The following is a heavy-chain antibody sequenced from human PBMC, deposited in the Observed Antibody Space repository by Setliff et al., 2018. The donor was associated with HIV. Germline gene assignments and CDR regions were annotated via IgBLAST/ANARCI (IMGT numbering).Heavy chain of an antibody. Sequence: GESLKISCAASGFTFSSYWMHWVRQAPGKGLVWVSRINSDGSTTDYADSVKGRFTISRDNAKNTLYLQMNSLRADDTAVYYCARDDGGYNYAEAFDVWGQGTMVTVSS. D-gene: IGHD3-16*01. V-gene: IGHV3-74*01. J-gene: IGHJ3*01. CDR3: ARDDGGYNYAEAFDV. CDR1: GFTFSSYW. CDR2: INSDGSTT.